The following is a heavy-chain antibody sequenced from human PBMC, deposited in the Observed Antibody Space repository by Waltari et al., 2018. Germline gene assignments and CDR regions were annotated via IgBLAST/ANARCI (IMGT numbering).Heavy chain of an antibody. CDR1: GFTFSGST. J-gene: IGHJ4*02. CDR3: STMGETSGY. Sequence: EVQLVESGGGLVQPGGSLKLSCAASGFTFSGSTMHWVRQASGKGGEWVGRMRKKASSYATGYAVSVKGRFTISRDDSKNTAYLEMNSLKTEDTAVYYCSTMGETSGYWGQGTLVTVSS. D-gene: IGHD3-16*01. V-gene: IGHV3-73*02. CDR2: MRKKASSYAT.